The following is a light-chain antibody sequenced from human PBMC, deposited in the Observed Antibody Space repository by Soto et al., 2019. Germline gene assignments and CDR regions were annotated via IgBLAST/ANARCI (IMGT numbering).Light chain of an antibody. CDR1: SSDVGAYSY. Sequence: QSALTQPPSASGSPGQSVTISCTGTSSDVGAYSYVSWYQQHPGKAPKLMIYEVSKRPSGVPDRFSGSKSGNTASLTVSGLQAEDEADYYCFSYAGSNPRVVFGGGTKVTVL. J-gene: IGLJ2*01. CDR2: EVS. CDR3: FSYAGSNPRVV. V-gene: IGLV2-8*01.